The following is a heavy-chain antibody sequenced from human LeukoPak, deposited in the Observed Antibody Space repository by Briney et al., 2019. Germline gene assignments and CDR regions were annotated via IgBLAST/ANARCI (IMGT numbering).Heavy chain of an antibody. Sequence: SETLSLTCAVYGGSFSGYYWSWIRQPPGKGLEWIGEINHSGSTYYNPSLKSRVTISVDTSKNQFSLKLSSVTAADTAVYYCARDQTRSGYYSSARYYYYMDVWGKGTTVTVSS. CDR3: ARDQTRSGYYSSARYYYYMDV. D-gene: IGHD3-22*01. CDR1: GGSFSGYY. V-gene: IGHV4-34*01. CDR2: INHSGST. J-gene: IGHJ6*03.